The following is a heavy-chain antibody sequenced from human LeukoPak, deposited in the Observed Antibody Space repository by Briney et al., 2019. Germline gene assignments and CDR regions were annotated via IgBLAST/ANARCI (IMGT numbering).Heavy chain of an antibody. CDR2: TSGSGSMT. V-gene: IGHV3-23*01. CDR3: AKASPGALTFDY. Sequence: GGSLRLSCEASGFTFGNYAMSWVRQGPGKGLEWVSATSGSGSMTKYADSVKGRFTISRDNSKNTLYLQMNSLRAEDTAVYYCAKASPGALTFDYWGQGTLVAVSS. CDR1: GFTFGNYA. D-gene: IGHD3-9*01. J-gene: IGHJ4*02.